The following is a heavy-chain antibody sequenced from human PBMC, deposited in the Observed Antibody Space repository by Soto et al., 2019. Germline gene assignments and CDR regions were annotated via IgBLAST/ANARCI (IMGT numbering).Heavy chain of an antibody. D-gene: IGHD1-7*01. J-gene: IGHJ6*02. CDR2: IAYDGNDK. Sequence: QAQLVDSGGGVVQPGRSLRLSCAASEFTFNTYAMHWVRQAPGKGLEWVAVIAYDGNDKYYADSVKGRFTISRDNSKNALYLQMNTLSPEDTAMYYCARDVGNYVPYYYGMDVWGQGTTVTVSS. CDR1: EFTFNTYA. CDR3: ARDVGNYVPYYYGMDV. V-gene: IGHV3-30*03.